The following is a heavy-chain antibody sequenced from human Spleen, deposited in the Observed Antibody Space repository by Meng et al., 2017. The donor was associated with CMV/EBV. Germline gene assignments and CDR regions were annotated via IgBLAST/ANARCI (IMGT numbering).Heavy chain of an antibody. D-gene: IGHD3-3*01. CDR3: AKDDSPYFDFRSGYSTPPDY. CDR1: GFTVSSNY. V-gene: IGHV3-30*02. J-gene: IGHJ4*02. CDR2: IRYDGSNK. Sequence: GGSLRLSCAASGFTVSSNYMSWVRQAPGKGLEWVAFIRYDGSNKYYVDSVKGRFTISRDNSKNMLYLQMNSLRVADTAVYYCAKDDSPYFDFRSGYSTPPDYWGQGTLVTVSS.